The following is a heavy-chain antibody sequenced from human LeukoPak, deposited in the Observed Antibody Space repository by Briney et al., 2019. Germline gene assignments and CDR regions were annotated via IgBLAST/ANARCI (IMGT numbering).Heavy chain of an antibody. CDR1: GFTVSSNS. CDR2: IYSDNT. Sequence: GGSLRLSCTVSGFTVSSNSMSWVRQAPGKGLEWVSFIYSDNTHYSDSVKGRFTISRDNSKNTLYLQMNSLRAEDTAVYYCAKDRITMTTVTTGLDYWGQGTLVTVSS. V-gene: IGHV3-66*03. J-gene: IGHJ4*02. D-gene: IGHD4-17*01. CDR3: AKDRITMTTVTTGLDY.